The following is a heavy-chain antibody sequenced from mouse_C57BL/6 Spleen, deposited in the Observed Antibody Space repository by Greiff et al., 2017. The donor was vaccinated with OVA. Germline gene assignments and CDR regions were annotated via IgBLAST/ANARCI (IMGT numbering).Heavy chain of an antibody. CDR2: IYPGDGDT. CDR3: ARSYDYLYAMDY. CDR1: GYAFSSSW. Sequence: QVQLQQSGPELVKPGASVKISCKASGYAFSSSWMNWVKQRPGTGLEWIGRIYPGDGDTNYNGKFKGKATLTADKSSSTAYMQLRSLTSEDSAVYFCARSYDYLYAMDYWGQGTSVTVSS. V-gene: IGHV1-82*01. J-gene: IGHJ4*01. D-gene: IGHD2-4*01.